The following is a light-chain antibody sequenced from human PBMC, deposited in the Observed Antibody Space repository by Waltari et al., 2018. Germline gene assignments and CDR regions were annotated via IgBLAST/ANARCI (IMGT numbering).Light chain of an antibody. V-gene: IGLV2-14*03. CDR2: DVT. CDR1: RSDIGDYNY. J-gene: IGLJ1*01. Sequence: QSALTQPASVSGSPGQSITISCTGSRSDIGDYNYVSWYQQYPGQAPKLILFDVTDRPSVVSPRFSGSNSGNTASLTIAGLQTEDEADYYCNAYTSTSTLVFGTGTKVTVL. CDR3: NAYTSTSTLV.